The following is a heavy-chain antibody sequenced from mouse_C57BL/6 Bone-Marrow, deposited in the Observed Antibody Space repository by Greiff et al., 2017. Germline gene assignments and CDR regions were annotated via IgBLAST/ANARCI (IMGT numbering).Heavy chain of an antibody. V-gene: IGHV1-50*01. Sequence: QVQLQQPGAELVKPGASVKLSCKASGYTFTSYWMQWVKQRPGQGLEWIGEIDPSDSYTNYNQKFKGKATLTVDTSSSTAYMQLSSLTSDASAVYYCALYGNYVFYAMDYWGQGTSATVSA. CDR1: GYTFTSYW. J-gene: IGHJ4*01. CDR2: IDPSDSYT. D-gene: IGHD2-1*01. CDR3: ALYGNYVFYAMDY.